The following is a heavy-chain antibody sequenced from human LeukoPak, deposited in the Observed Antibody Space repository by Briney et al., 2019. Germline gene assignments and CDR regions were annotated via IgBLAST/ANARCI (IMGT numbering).Heavy chain of an antibody. J-gene: IGHJ4*02. D-gene: IGHD3-22*01. Sequence: ASVKVSCKASGGTFSSYAISWVRQAPGQGLEWMGGIIPIFGTANYAQKFQGRVTITADESTSTAHMELSSLRSEDTAVYYCARVRRPKASGYYVFDYWGQGTLVTVSS. CDR1: GGTFSSYA. CDR3: ARVRRPKASGYYVFDY. CDR2: IIPIFGTA. V-gene: IGHV1-69*13.